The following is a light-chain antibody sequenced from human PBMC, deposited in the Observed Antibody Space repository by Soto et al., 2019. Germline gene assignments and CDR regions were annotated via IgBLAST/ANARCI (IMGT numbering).Light chain of an antibody. CDR3: SSYAGTNTLVL. Sequence: QSALTQPASVSGSPGQSITICCTGTSSDIGGYNYVSWFQQHPGKAPKLIIYDVNNRPSGVSNRFSGSKSGTTASLAISGLQAEDEAEYFCSSYAGTNTLVLFGGGTKLTVL. J-gene: IGLJ2*01. CDR2: DVN. V-gene: IGLV2-14*01. CDR1: SSDIGGYNY.